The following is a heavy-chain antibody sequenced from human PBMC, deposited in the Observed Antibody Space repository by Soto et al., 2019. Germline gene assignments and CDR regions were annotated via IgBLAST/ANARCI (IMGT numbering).Heavy chain of an antibody. V-gene: IGHV1-69*13. CDR3: ARVTHHIVPGFDP. CDR2: IIPIFGTA. CDR1: GGTFSSYV. D-gene: IGHD2-21*01. Sequence: SVKVSCKASGGTFSSYVISWVRQAPGQGLEWMGGIIPIFGTANYAQKFQGRVTITADESTSTAYMELSSLRSEDTAVYYCARVTHHIVPGFDPWGQGTLVTVSS. J-gene: IGHJ5*02.